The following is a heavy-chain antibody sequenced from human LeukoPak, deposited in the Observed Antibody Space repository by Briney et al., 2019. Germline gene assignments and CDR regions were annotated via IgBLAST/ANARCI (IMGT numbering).Heavy chain of an antibody. J-gene: IGHJ4*02. CDR2: ISWDGGST. CDR3: ANDRDHYFEY. Sequence: QPGGSLRLSCAASGFTFGDYVMHWVRHTPAKGLEWVSLISWDGGSTSYADSVKGRFTISRDNSKNSLYLQMNTLRPEDTALYYCANDRDHYFEYWGQGTPVTVSS. V-gene: IGHV3-43D*04. CDR1: GFTFGDYV.